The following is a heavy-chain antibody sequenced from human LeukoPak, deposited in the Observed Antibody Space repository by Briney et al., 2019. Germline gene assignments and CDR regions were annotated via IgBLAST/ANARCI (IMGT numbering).Heavy chain of an antibody. J-gene: IGHJ4*02. CDR3: ARGKGIAARPLDY. CDR1: GGSFSGYY. Sequence: SETLSLTCAVYGGSFSGYYWSWIRQPPGKGLEWIGEINHSGSTNYNPSLKSRVTISVDTSKNQFSPKLSSVTAADTAVYYCARGKGIAARPLDYWGQGTLVTVSS. V-gene: IGHV4-34*01. CDR2: INHSGST. D-gene: IGHD6-6*01.